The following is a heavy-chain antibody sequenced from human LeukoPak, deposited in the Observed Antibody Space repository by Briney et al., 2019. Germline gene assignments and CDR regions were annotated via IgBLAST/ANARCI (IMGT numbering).Heavy chain of an antibody. Sequence: PSETLSLTCTVSGGSISSDDCSWVRQPPGKGLEGRGDMCYSGSTNYTPSLKSRVTISVATSKTQFSLKLSSVTAADTALYYCARGLLAYCGGYCFNWFDPWGQGTLVTVSS. CDR3: ARGLLAYCGGYCFNWFDP. CDR2: MCYSGST. CDR1: GGSISSDD. J-gene: IGHJ5*02. V-gene: IGHV4-59*01. D-gene: IGHD2-21*02.